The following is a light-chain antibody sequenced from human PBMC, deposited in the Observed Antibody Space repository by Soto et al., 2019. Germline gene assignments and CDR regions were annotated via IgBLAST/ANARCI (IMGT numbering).Light chain of an antibody. J-gene: IGKJ2*01. V-gene: IGKV3-20*01. CDR1: QSVSSSY. Sequence: EIVLTQSPGTLSLSPGERATLSCRASQSVSSSYLAWYQQKPGQAPRLLIYGESSRATGIPDRFSGSGSGSDFTLTISRLEPEDFAVYYCQQYGSSPYPFGQGTKLEIK. CDR2: GES. CDR3: QQYGSSPYP.